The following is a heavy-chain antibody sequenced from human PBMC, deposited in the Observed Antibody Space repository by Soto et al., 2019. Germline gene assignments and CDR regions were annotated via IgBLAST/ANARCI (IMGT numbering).Heavy chain of an antibody. Sequence: GGSLRLSCAASGFAFSSYWMHWVRQAPGKGLVWASRINSDGSSTSYADSVKGRFTISRDNAKNTLYLQMNSLRAEDTAVYYCARDLGIAAAPSWGQGTMVTVPS. V-gene: IGHV3-74*01. CDR2: INSDGSST. CDR1: GFAFSSYW. CDR3: ARDLGIAAAPS. D-gene: IGHD6-13*01. J-gene: IGHJ3*01.